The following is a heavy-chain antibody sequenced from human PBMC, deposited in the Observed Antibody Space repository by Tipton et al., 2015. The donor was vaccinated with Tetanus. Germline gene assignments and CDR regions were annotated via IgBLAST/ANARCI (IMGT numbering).Heavy chain of an antibody. J-gene: IGHJ3*01. D-gene: IGHD3/OR15-3a*01. CDR2: IYDNGTT. CDR3: ARRMQVFGPGILHAFDL. Sequence: TLSLTCTVAGGSISGYYWTWIRQPPSTGLEWIGYIYDNGTTSYSPSLKSRVIITVDKSTNQLSLKLGSVTAEDTAIYYCARRMQVFGPGILHAFDLWAQGPMVIVPS. CDR1: GGSISGYY. V-gene: IGHV4-59*01.